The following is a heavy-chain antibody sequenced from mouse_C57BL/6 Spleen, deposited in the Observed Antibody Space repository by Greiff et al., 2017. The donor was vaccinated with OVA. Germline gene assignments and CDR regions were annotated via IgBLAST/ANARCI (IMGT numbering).Heavy chain of an antibody. CDR2: IYPGSGST. Sequence: QVQLQQPGAELVKPGASVKMSCKASGYTFTSYCITWVKQRPGQGLEWIGDIYPGSGSTNYNEKFKSKATLTVDTSSSTAYMQLRILTSEDSAVYYCAREGGTLFDYWGQGTTLTVSS. V-gene: IGHV1-55*01. CDR1: GYTFTSYC. CDR3: AREGGTLFDY. D-gene: IGHD2-14*01. J-gene: IGHJ2*01.